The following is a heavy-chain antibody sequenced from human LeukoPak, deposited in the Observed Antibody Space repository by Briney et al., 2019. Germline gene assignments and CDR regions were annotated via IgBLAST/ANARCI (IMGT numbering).Heavy chain of an antibody. V-gene: IGHV3-21*01. CDR3: ARDGRAAAEYYYYMDV. J-gene: IGHJ6*03. D-gene: IGHD6-13*01. CDR2: ISSSSSYI. CDR1: GFTFSSYS. Sequence: GGSLRLSCAASGFTFSSYSMNWVRQAPGKGLEWVSSISSSSSYIYYADSVKGRFTISRDNAKNSLYLQMNSLRAEDTAVYYCARDGRAAAEYYYYMDVWGKGTTVTVSS.